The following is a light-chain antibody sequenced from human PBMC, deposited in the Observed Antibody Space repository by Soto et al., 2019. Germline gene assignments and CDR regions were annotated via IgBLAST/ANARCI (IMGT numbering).Light chain of an antibody. CDR2: GAS. V-gene: IGKV3-15*01. Sequence: EIVMTQSPATLSVSPWERATLSCRASQSVSNNLAWYQQKPGQAPRLLIYGASTRATGIPVRFSGSGSGTEFTLTINSLQSEDFAVYYCQQHDNWPRTFGQGTKVDIK. CDR1: QSVSNN. J-gene: IGKJ1*01. CDR3: QQHDNWPRT.